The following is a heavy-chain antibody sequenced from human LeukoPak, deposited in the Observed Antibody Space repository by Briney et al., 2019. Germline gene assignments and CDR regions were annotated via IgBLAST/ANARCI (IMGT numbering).Heavy chain of an antibody. V-gene: IGHV4-34*01. Sequence: PSETLSLTCAVYGGSFSGYYWSWIRQPPGKGLEWIGEINHSGSTNYNPSLKSRVTISVDTSKNQFSLKLSSVTAADTAVYYCARCSSSWSHYYYYGMDVWGQGTTVTVSS. CDR2: INHSGST. J-gene: IGHJ6*02. CDR1: GGSFSGYY. CDR3: ARCSSSWSHYYYYGMDV. D-gene: IGHD6-13*01.